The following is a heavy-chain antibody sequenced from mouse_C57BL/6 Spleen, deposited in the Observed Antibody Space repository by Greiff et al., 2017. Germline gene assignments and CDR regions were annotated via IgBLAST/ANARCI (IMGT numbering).Heavy chain of an antibody. Sequence: QVHVKQPGAELVKPGASVKVSCKASGYTFTSYWMHWVKQRPGQGLEWIGRIHPSDSDTNYNQKFKGKATLTVDKSSSTAYMQLSSLTSEDSAVYYCAIITGTLFAYWGQGTLVTVSA. CDR1: GYTFTSYW. J-gene: IGHJ3*01. D-gene: IGHD4-1*01. V-gene: IGHV1-74*01. CDR3: AIITGTLFAY. CDR2: IHPSDSDT.